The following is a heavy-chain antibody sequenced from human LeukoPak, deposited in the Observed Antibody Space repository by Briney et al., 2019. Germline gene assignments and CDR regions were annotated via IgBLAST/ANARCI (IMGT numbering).Heavy chain of an antibody. J-gene: IGHJ4*02. CDR3: TRSQVGGSDY. Sequence: GVLRLSCTASGFPFGDYAMSWVRQAPGKGLEWVGFIRSKAYGGTTEYAASVKGRFTISRDDSKNIAYLQMNSLKTEDTAVYYCTRSQVGGSDYWGQGTLVTVSS. CDR2: IRSKAYGGTT. CDR1: GFPFGDYA. D-gene: IGHD1-26*01. V-gene: IGHV3-49*04.